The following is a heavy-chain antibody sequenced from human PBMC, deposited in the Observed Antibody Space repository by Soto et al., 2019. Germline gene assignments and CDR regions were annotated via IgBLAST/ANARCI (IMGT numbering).Heavy chain of an antibody. D-gene: IGHD6-19*01. V-gene: IGHV1-69*13. CDR3: ARGTSSGWYGDFDY. Sequence: ASVKVSCKASGGTFSSYAISWVRQAPGQGLEWMGGIIPIFGTANYAQKFQGRVTITADESTSTAYMELSSLRSEDTAVYYCARGTSSGWYGDFDYWGQGTLVTVSS. CDR2: IIPIFGTA. CDR1: GGTFSSYA. J-gene: IGHJ4*02.